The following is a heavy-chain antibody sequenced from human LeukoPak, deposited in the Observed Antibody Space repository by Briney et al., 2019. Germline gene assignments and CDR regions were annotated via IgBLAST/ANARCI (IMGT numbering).Heavy chain of an antibody. D-gene: IGHD3-10*01. V-gene: IGHV4-31*03. Sequence: SETLSLTCTVSGGSISSGGYYWNWIRQHPGKDLEWIGYIYHSGSTYYNPSLKSRVNISIETSKNQFSLKLSSVTAADTAVYYCARHVMGLPLGDWFYPWGQGTLVTVSS. CDR1: GGSISSGGYY. J-gene: IGHJ5*02. CDR3: ARHVMGLPLGDWFYP. CDR2: IYHSGST.